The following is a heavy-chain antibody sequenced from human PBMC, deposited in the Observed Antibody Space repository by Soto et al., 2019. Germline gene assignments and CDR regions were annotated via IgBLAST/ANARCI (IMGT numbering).Heavy chain of an antibody. CDR2: ISVTPGIT. CDR1: GFTMSTYS. Sequence: EMQLLESGGGLVQPGGSLRLSCAASGFTMSTYSVTWVRQAPGKGLEWVSCISVTPGITFYADSVKGRFTISRDSSNNAVYLQMNSLRAEDTAMYFCSKWSGYGDLWGQGPLVTVSS. J-gene: IGHJ4*02. CDR3: SKWSGYGDL. D-gene: IGHD5-12*01. V-gene: IGHV3-23*01.